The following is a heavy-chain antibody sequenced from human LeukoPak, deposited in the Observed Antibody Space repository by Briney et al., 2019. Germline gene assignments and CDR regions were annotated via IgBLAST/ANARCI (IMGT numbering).Heavy chain of an antibody. D-gene: IGHD3-10*01. J-gene: IGHJ4*02. CDR2: INPNSGGT. Sequence: ASVKVSCKASGYTFTGYYMYWVRQAPGQGLEWMGRINPNSGGTNYAQKFQGRVTMTRDTYISTAYMELSRLRSDDTAVYYCARVSVGYYYGSGSRYTDYWGQGTLVTVSS. CDR1: GYTFTGYY. V-gene: IGHV1-2*06. CDR3: ARVSVGYYYGSGSRYTDY.